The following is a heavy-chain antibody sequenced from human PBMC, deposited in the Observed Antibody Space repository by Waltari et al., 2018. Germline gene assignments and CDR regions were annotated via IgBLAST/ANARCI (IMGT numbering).Heavy chain of an antibody. V-gene: IGHV3-33*01. CDR1: GFTFSSYG. D-gene: IGHD3-22*01. CDR2: IWYDGSNK. J-gene: IGHJ5*02. CDR3: ARDDYYDSSGYYR. Sequence: QVQLVESGGGVVQPGRSLRLSCAASGFTFSSYGMHWVRQAPGKGLEWVAGIWYDGSNKYYADSVKGRFTISRDNSKNTLYLQMNSLRAEDTAVYYCARDDYYDSSGYYRWGQGTLVTVSS.